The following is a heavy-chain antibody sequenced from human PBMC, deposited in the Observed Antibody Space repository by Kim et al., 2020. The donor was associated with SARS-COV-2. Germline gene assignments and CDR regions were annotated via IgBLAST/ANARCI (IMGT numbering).Heavy chain of an antibody. CDR1: GFSFGTQW. CDR3: ASGGAYSFGYRLDL. Sequence: GGSLRLSCGGSGFSFGTQWMSWVRQAPGKGLEWVANIKEDGSEKYYLNSVKGRFAVSRYNGKSSVYLQMNSLRVEVTAVYYFASGGAYSFGYRLDLWGQG. D-gene: IGHD5-18*01. CDR2: IKEDGSEK. J-gene: IGHJ5*02. V-gene: IGHV3-7*01.